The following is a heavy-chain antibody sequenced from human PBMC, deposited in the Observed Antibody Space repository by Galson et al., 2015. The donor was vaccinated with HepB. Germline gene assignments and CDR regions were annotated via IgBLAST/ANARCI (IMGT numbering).Heavy chain of an antibody. V-gene: IGHV3-30*04. J-gene: IGHJ4*02. D-gene: IGHD1-26*01. Sequence: SLRLSCAASGFTFSSYAMHWVRQAPGKGLEWVAVISYDGSNKYYADSVKGRFTISRDDSKNTLYLQMNSLRAEDTAVYYCARPPIVGATIYYFDYWGQGTLVTVSS. CDR3: ARPPIVGATIYYFDY. CDR1: GFTFSSYA. CDR2: ISYDGSNK.